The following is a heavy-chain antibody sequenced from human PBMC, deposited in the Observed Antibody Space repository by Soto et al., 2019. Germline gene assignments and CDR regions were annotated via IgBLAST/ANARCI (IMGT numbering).Heavy chain of an antibody. CDR1: GGSIITYH. CDR3: ARDTVGWSFDF. CDR2: IYYSGST. J-gene: IGHJ4*02. Sequence: LSXTFTFSGGSIITYHWSWIRQPPGKGLEWIGYIYYSGSTTYNPSLKSRVTMSLDTSNNQFSLILRSVTAADTAVYYCARDTVGWSFDFWGQGTLVTVSS. V-gene: IGHV4-59*12. D-gene: IGHD6-19*01.